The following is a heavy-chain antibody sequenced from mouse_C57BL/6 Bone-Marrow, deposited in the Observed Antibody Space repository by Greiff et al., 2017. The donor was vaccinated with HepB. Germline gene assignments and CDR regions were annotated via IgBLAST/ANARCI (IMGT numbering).Heavy chain of an antibody. CDR2: ICPGSGST. D-gene: IGHD1-2*01. CDR1: GYTFTDYY. Sequence: VKLMESGPELVKPGASVKISCKASGYTFTDYYINWVKQRPGQGLEWIGWICPGSGSTYYNEKFKGKATLTVDKSSSTAYMLLSSLTSEDSAVYFCARWGWYYGIAGDYWGQGTTLTVSS. CDR3: ARWGWYYGIAGDY. V-gene: IGHV1-75*01. J-gene: IGHJ2*01.